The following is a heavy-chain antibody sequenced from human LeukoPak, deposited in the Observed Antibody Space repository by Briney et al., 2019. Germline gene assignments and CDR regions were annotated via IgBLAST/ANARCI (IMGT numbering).Heavy chain of an antibody. V-gene: IGHV3-38-3*01. CDR3: KLTYDFWSGYLYNWFDP. CDR2: ISGGST. D-gene: IGHD3-3*01. CDR1: GFTVSSNE. Sequence: GGSLRLSCAASGFTVSSNEMSWVRQAPGKGLEWVSSISGGSTYYADSRKGRFTISRDNSKNTLHLQMNSLRAEDTAVYYCKLTYDFWSGYLYNWFDPWAREPWSPSPQ. J-gene: IGHJ5*02.